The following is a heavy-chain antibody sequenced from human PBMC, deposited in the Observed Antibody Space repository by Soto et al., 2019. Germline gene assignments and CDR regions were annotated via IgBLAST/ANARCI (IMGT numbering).Heavy chain of an antibody. CDR2: ISGSGGST. CDR3: AKEYPYDSSPRSYRNY. V-gene: IGHV3-23*01. J-gene: IGHJ4*02. CDR1: GFTFSSYA. Sequence: HPGGSLRLSCAASGFTFSSYAMSWVRQAPGKGLEWVSAISGSGGSTYYADSVKGRFTISRDNSKNTLYLQMNSLRAEDTAVYYCAKEYPYDSSPRSYRNYWGQGTLVTVS. D-gene: IGHD3-22*01.